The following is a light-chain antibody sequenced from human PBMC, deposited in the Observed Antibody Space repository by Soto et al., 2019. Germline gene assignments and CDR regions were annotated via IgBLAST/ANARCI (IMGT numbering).Light chain of an antibody. CDR3: QQRGTSIT. CDR1: QTVNTY. Sequence: IVLTQSPATLSLWPGETAVLSCRAGQTVNTYLSWYQQRPGQAPRLLIYDASKRVPGIPARFSGSGSGTDFTLTISSLEPEDFALYYCQQRGTSITFGQGTRLEIE. V-gene: IGKV3-11*01. CDR2: DAS. J-gene: IGKJ5*01.